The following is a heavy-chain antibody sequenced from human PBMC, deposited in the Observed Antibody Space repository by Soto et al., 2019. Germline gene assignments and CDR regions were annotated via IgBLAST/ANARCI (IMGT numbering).Heavy chain of an antibody. D-gene: IGHD3-10*01. V-gene: IGHV3-21*01. Sequence: EVQLVESGGGPVKPGGSLRLSCAASGFTFSSYSMTWVRQAPGKGLEWVSSINSRSSSIYYADSVKGRFTISRDNAKNSLYLQMNSLRAEDTAVYYCARNPSGDYWGQGTLVTVSS. CDR2: INSRSSSI. J-gene: IGHJ4*02. CDR1: GFTFSSYS. CDR3: ARNPSGDY.